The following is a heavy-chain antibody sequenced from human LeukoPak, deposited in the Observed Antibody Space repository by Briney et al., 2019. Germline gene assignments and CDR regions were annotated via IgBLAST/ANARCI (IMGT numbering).Heavy chain of an antibody. CDR1: GYTFTSYG. Sequence: GASVKVSCKASGYTFTSYGISWVRQAPGQGLEWMGWISAYNGNTNYAQKLQGRVTMTTDTSTSTAYMELRSLRSDDTAVYYCARDIGFNSSSWYVWWGNYYYYMDVWGKGTTVTVSS. CDR3: ARDIGFNSSSWYVWWGNYYYYMDV. V-gene: IGHV1-18*01. CDR2: ISAYNGNT. D-gene: IGHD6-13*01. J-gene: IGHJ6*03.